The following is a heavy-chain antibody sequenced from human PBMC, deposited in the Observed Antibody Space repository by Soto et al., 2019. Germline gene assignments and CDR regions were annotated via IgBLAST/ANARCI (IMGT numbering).Heavy chain of an antibody. Sequence: EVQLVESGGGLVQPGESLRRSCAASGFTFSSYWMHWVRQAPGKGLVWVSRINSDGTSTSYAGSVKGRFTISRDNAKNTLFLQVGSLRAEDTAVYYCATGDSHAFDIWGQGTMVTVSS. CDR1: GFTFSSYW. CDR2: INSDGTST. D-gene: IGHD7-27*01. J-gene: IGHJ3*02. V-gene: IGHV3-74*01. CDR3: ATGDSHAFDI.